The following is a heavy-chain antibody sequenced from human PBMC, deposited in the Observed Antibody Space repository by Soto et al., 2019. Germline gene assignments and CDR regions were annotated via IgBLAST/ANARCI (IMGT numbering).Heavy chain of an antibody. CDR3: ARDAPPLAYYYDPNWFDP. CDR1: GFTFSSYS. CDR2: ISSSSSTI. D-gene: IGHD3-22*01. Sequence: GGSLRLSCAASGFTFSSYSMNWVRQAPGKGLERVSYISSSSSTIYYADSVKGRFTIFRDNAKNSLYLQMNSLRDEDTAVYYCARDAPPLAYYYDPNWFDPWGQGTLVTVSS. J-gene: IGHJ5*02. V-gene: IGHV3-48*02.